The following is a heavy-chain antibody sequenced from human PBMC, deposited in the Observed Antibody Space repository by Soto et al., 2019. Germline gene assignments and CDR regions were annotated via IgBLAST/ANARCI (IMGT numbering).Heavy chain of an antibody. CDR1: GGSFSSYA. V-gene: IGHV1-69*13. J-gene: IGHJ6*02. D-gene: IGHD5-18*01. CDR3: ARCLGYSYGYFDGEDYYYYGMDV. CDR2: IIPIFGTA. Sequence: GTSVKVSCKASGGSFSSYAISCVRQAPGQGLEWMGGIIPIFGTANYAQKFQGRVTITADESTSTAYMELSSLRSEDTAVYYCARCLGYSYGYFDGEDYYYYGMDVWGQGTTVTVSS.